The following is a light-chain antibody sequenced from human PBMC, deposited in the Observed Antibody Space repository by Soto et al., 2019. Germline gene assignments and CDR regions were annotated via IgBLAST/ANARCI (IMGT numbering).Light chain of an antibody. J-gene: IGLJ1*01. CDR2: DVS. V-gene: IGLV2-14*01. CDR3: SSYTSSSTLSYV. CDR1: SSDVGGYNY. Sequence: QSALTQPASVSGSPGQSLTISCTRTSSDVGGYNYVSWYQQHPGKAPKLMIYDVSNRPSGVSNRFSGSKSGNTASLTISGLQAEDEADYYCSSYTSSSTLSYVFGTGTKVTVL.